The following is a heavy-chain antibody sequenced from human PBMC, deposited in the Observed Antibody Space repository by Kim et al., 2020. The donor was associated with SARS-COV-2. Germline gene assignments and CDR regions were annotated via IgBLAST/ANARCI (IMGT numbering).Heavy chain of an antibody. V-gene: IGHV3-33*01. CDR3: ARDGRTYYDFWSGPFDY. J-gene: IGHJ4*02. D-gene: IGHD3-3*01. CDR1: GFTFSSYG. CDR2: IWYDGCNK. Sequence: GGSLRLSCAASGFTFSSYGMHWVRQAPGKGLEWVAVIWYDGCNKYYADSVKGRFTISRDNSKNTLYLQMNSLRAEDTAVYYCARDGRTYYDFWSGPFDYWGQGTLVTVSS.